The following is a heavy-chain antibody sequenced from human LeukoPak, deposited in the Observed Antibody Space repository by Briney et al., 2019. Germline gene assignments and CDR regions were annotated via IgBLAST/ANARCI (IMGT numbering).Heavy chain of an antibody. CDR1: GGTFSSYA. V-gene: IGHV1-69*06. CDR3: ARESGSYLSVYMDV. CDR2: IIPIFGTA. Sequence: SVKVSCKASGGTFSSYAISWVRQAPGQGLEWMGGIIPIFGTANYAQKFQGRVTITADKSTSTAYMELSSLRSEDTAVYYCARESGSYLSVYMDVWGKGTTVTVSS. D-gene: IGHD1-26*01. J-gene: IGHJ6*03.